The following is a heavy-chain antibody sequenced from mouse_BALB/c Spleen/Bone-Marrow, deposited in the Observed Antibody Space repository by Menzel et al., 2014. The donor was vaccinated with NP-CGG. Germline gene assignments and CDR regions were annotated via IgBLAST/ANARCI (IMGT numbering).Heavy chain of an antibody. D-gene: IGHD2-1*01. V-gene: IGHV1-63*02. J-gene: IGHJ2*01. CDR2: IYPKNDDA. CDR1: GYSFTNFW. CDR3: TRHYGNYDY. Sequence: VMLVESGAELVRPGTSVKMSCKAAGYSFTNFWIGWVKQRPGHGLEWIGDIYPKNDDANYNEKFKGRATLTVDTSSSTAYMQLSGLTSEDSAIYYCTRHYGNYDYWGQGSTLTVSS.